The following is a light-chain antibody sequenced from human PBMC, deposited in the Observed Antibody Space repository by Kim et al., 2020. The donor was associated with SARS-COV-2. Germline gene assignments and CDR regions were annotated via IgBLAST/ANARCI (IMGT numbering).Light chain of an antibody. CDR1: TSNIGSHT. CDR2: NNN. CDR3: AAWDDSLTCCG. V-gene: IGLV1-44*01. J-gene: IGLJ7*01. Sequence: QSGLTQPPSASGTPGQRVTISCSGSTSNIGSHTVNWYQQLPGTAPKLLIYNNNRRPSGVPDRFSGSKSGTSASLAISGLQSEDEADYSCAAWDDSLTCCGFRGRTQ.